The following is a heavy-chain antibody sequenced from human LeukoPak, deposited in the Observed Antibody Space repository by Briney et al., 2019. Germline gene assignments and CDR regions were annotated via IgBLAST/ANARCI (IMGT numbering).Heavy chain of an antibody. J-gene: IGHJ4*02. V-gene: IGHV3-20*04. CDR3: ARDSSSWYGGYFDY. Sequence: PGGSLRLSCAASGFTFDDYGMSWVRQAPGKGLEWVSGINWNGGSTGYADSVKGRFTISRDNAKNSLYLQMNSLRAEDTALYYCARDSSSWYGGYFDYWGQGTLVTVSS. CDR1: GFTFDDYG. CDR2: INWNGGST. D-gene: IGHD6-13*01.